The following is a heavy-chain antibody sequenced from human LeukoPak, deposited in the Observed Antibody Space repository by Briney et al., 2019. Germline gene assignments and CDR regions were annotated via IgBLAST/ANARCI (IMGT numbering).Heavy chain of an antibody. Sequence: SETLSLTCTVSGGSISSYYWSWIRPPAGKGLEWIGRIYTSGSTNYNPSLKSRVTMSVDTSKNQFSLKLSSVTAADTAVYYCARDIVVVPAAFNWFDPWGQGTLVTVSS. V-gene: IGHV4-4*07. CDR2: IYTSGST. D-gene: IGHD2-2*01. J-gene: IGHJ5*02. CDR1: GGSISSYY. CDR3: ARDIVVVPAAFNWFDP.